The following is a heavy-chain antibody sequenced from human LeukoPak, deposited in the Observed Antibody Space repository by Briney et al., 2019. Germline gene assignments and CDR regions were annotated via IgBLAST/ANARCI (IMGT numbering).Heavy chain of an antibody. CDR1: GGSISSSSYY. CDR2: IYYSGST. CDR3: ARLKLYSNYGLHPCWSDP. V-gene: IGHV4-39*01. D-gene: IGHD4-11*01. Sequence: PSETLSLTCTVSGGSISSSSYYWGWIRQPPGKGLEWIGSIYYSGSTYYNPSLKSRVTISVDTSKNQFSLKLSSVTAADTAVYYCARLKLYSNYGLHPCWSDPWGQGTLVTVSS. J-gene: IGHJ5*02.